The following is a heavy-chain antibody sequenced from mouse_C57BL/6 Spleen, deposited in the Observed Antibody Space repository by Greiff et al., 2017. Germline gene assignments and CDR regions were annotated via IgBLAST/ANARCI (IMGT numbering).Heavy chain of an antibody. Sequence: EVKLVESGGDLVKPGGSLKLSCAASGFTFSSYGMSWVRQTPDKRLEWVATISSGGSYTYYPDRVKGRFTISRDNAKNTLYLQMSSLKSEDTAMYYCARQRVYEGYAMDYWGQGTSVTVSS. CDR3: ARQRVYEGYAMDY. CDR2: ISSGGSYT. CDR1: GFTFSSYG. J-gene: IGHJ4*01. D-gene: IGHD2-3*01. V-gene: IGHV5-6*01.